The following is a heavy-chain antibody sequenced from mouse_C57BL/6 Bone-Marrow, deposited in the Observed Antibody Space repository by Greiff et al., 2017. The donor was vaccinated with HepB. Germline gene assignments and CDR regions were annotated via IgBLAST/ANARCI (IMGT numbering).Heavy chain of an antibody. CDR2: IRNKANGYTT. J-gene: IGHJ2*01. CDR1: GFTFTDYY. Sequence: DVMLVESGGGLVQPGGSLSLSCAASGFTFTDYYMSWVRQPPGKALEWLGIIRNKANGYTTEYSVSVKGRFTISRDNSQSILYLQMNALRAEDSSTYYCARYTTVVEYYFDYWGQGTTLTVSS. CDR3: ARYTTVVEYYFDY. D-gene: IGHD1-1*01. V-gene: IGHV7-3*01.